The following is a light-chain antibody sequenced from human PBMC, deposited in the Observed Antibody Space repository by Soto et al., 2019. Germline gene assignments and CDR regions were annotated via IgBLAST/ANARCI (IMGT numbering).Light chain of an antibody. V-gene: IGKV3-15*01. CDR2: DAS. J-gene: IGKJ1*01. Sequence: EIVMTQSPATLSVSPGEGATLSCRASQSVSSNLAWYQLKPGQAPRLLIYDASTRATGIPARFSGSGSGTEFPLPISSLQSEDFAVYYCQQYNNWPRTFGQGTKVEIK. CDR1: QSVSSN. CDR3: QQYNNWPRT.